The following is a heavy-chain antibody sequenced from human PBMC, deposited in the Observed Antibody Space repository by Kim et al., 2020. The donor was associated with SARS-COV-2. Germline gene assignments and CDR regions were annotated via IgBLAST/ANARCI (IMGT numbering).Heavy chain of an antibody. Sequence: GGSLRLSCAASGFTFNNYAMVWVRQAPGKGLEWVSAISSGGGNTYYADSVRGRFAISRDNSKNTLYLQMNSLRAEDTAVYFCAKEIGGYQFDSWGQGTLVTVSS. CDR3: AKEIGGYQFDS. V-gene: IGHV3-23*01. CDR2: ISSGGGNT. CDR1: GFTFNNYA. J-gene: IGHJ4*02. D-gene: IGHD3-22*01.